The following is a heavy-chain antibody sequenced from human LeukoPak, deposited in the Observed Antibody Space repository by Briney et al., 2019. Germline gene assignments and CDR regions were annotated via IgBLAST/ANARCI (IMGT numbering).Heavy chain of an antibody. CDR2: ISGNDGST. D-gene: IGHD3-22*01. CDR1: GFTFNNYA. V-gene: IGHV3-23*01. Sequence: GGSLGLSCAASGFTFNNYAMSWVRQVPGKGLEWVSGISGNDGSTYYADSVKGRFTISRDNSKNTLYLQMNSLRAEDTALYYCAKFGGYNVFDFWGQGTMVTVSS. CDR3: AKFGGYNVFDF. J-gene: IGHJ3*01.